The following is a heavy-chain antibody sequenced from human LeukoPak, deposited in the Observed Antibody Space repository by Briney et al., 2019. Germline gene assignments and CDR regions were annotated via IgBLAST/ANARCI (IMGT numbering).Heavy chain of an antibody. D-gene: IGHD1-26*01. CDR3: AFSSYYLQGNYYYMDV. CDR2: INPSGGST. Sequence: ASVKVSCKASGYTFTSYYMHWVRQAPGQGLEWMGIINPSGGSTSYAQKFQGRVTMTRDMSTSTVYMELSSLRSEDTAVYYCAFSSYYLQGNYYYMDVWGKGTTVTASS. J-gene: IGHJ6*03. CDR1: GYTFTSYY. V-gene: IGHV1-46*01.